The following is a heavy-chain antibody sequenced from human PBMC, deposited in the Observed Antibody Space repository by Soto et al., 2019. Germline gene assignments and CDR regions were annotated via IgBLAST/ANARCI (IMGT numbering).Heavy chain of an antibody. V-gene: IGHV3-23*01. J-gene: IGHJ5*02. CDR3: AKDLYIVVVPAANWFDP. Sequence: EVQLLESGGGLVQPGGSLRLSCAASGFTFSSYAMSWVRQAPGKGLEWVSAISGSGGSTYYADSVKGRFTISRDNSKNTLYLQMNRLRAEDTAVYYCAKDLYIVVVPAANWFDPWGQGTLVTVSS. D-gene: IGHD2-2*01. CDR1: GFTFSSYA. CDR2: ISGSGGST.